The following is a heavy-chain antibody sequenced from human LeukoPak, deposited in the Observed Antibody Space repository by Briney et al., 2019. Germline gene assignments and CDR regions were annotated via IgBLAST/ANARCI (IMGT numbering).Heavy chain of an antibody. J-gene: IGHJ6*03. D-gene: IGHD1-26*01. Sequence: PSETLSLTCTVSGGSISSYYWSWLRQPAGKGLEWIGRIYTSGSTNYNPSLKSRVTISVDTSKNQFSLKLSSVTAADTAVYYCARGRVVGATSLHYYYMDVWGKGTTVTVSS. CDR2: IYTSGST. V-gene: IGHV4-4*07. CDR3: ARGRVVGATSLHYYYMDV. CDR1: GGSISSYY.